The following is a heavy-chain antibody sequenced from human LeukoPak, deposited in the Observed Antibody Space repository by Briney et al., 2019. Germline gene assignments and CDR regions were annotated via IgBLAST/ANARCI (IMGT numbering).Heavy chain of an antibody. D-gene: IGHD6-13*01. CDR3: ARTYSSSWFPVDY. CDR2: IYTSGST. CDR1: GGSISSSSYY. V-gene: IGHV4-61*02. Sequence: PSETLSLTCTVSGGSISSSSYYWSWIRQPAGKGLEWIGRIYTSGSTNYNPSLKSRVTISVDTSKNQFSLKLSSVTAADTAVYYCARTYSSSWFPVDYWGQGTLVTVSS. J-gene: IGHJ4*02.